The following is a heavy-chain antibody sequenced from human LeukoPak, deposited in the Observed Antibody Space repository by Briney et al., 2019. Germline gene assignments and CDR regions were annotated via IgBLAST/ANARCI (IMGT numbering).Heavy chain of an antibody. CDR1: GFTFSSYG. J-gene: IGHJ6*02. CDR2: ISYDGSNK. D-gene: IGHD4-11*01. Sequence: GGSLRLSCAASGFTFSSYGMHWVRQAPGKGLEWVAVISYDGSNKYYADSVKGRFTISRDNSKSTLYLQMNSLKGEDTAVYYCARGPSKDPFYYYYGMDVWGQGTTVTVSS. V-gene: IGHV3-30*03. CDR3: ARGPSKDPFYYYYGMDV.